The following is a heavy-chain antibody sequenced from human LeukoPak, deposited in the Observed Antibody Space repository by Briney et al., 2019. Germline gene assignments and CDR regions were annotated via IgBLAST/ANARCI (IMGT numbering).Heavy chain of an antibody. D-gene: IGHD3-16*01. J-gene: IGHJ4*02. CDR1: GGSFSGYY. CDR3: ARGFYESGY. Sequence: SETLSLTCAVYGGSFSGYYWSWIRQPPGKGLEWIGEINHSGSTNYNPSLKSRVTISVDTSKNQFSLKLSSVTAADTAVYYCARGFYESGYWGQGTLVTVSS. V-gene: IGHV4-34*01. CDR2: INHSGST.